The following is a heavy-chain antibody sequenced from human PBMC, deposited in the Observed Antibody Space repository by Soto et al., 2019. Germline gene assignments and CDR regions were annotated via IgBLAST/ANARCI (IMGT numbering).Heavy chain of an antibody. CDR2: ISYDGSNK. V-gene: IGHV3-30-3*01. CDR3: ARDPDYGDYEGWYFDL. Sequence: QVQLVESGGGVVQPGRSLRLSCAASGFTFSSYAMHWVRQAPGKGLEWVAVISYDGSNKYYADSVKGRFTISRDNSKNTLYLQMNSLRAEDTAGYYCARDPDYGDYEGWYFDLWGRGTLVTVSS. CDR1: GFTFSSYA. J-gene: IGHJ2*01. D-gene: IGHD4-17*01.